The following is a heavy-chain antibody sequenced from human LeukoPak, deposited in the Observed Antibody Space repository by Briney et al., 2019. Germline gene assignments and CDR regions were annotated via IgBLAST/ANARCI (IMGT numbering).Heavy chain of an antibody. CDR2: IIPIFGTA. Sequence: SVKVSCKASGYTFTGYYMHWVRQAPGQGLEWMGRIIPIFGTANYAQKFQGRVTITTDESTSTAYMELSSLRSEDTAVYYCARATGRGGSYYPYYFDYWGQGTLVTVSS. CDR3: ARATGRGGSYYPYYFDY. V-gene: IGHV1-69*05. J-gene: IGHJ4*02. CDR1: GYTFTGYY. D-gene: IGHD1-26*01.